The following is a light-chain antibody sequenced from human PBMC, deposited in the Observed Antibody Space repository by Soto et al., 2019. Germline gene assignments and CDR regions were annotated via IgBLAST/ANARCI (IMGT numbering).Light chain of an antibody. Sequence: DIQMTQSPSSLSASVGDRVTITCQASQDISNYLNWYQQKPEKAPKIMIYAASSLQSGVPSRFSGSGSGTDFTLTISSLQPEDVATYYCQQSYSTPLTFGGGTKVDIK. V-gene: IGKV1-39*01. CDR1: QDISNY. CDR3: QQSYSTPLT. CDR2: AAS. J-gene: IGKJ4*01.